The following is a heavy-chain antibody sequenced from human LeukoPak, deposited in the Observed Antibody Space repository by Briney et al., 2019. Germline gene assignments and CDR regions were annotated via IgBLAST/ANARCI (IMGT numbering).Heavy chain of an antibody. J-gene: IGHJ6*03. CDR3: ARLRGDGYHLKAYYYYMDV. D-gene: IGHD5-24*01. V-gene: IGHV4-34*01. CDR2: INHSGST. Sequence: PSETLSLTCAVYGGSFSGYYWSWIRQPPGKGLEWIGEINHSGSTNYNPSLKSRVTISVDTSKNQFSLKLSSVTAADTAVYYCARLRGDGYHLKAYYYYMDVWGKGTTVTISS. CDR1: GGSFSGYY.